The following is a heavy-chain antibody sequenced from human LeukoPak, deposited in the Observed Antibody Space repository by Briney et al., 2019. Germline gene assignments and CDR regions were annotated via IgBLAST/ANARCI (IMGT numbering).Heavy chain of an antibody. CDR2: IIPILGIA. Sequence: ASVKVSCKASGGTFSSYAISWVRQAPGQGLEWMGRIIPILGIANYAQKFQGRVTITADKSTSTAYMELSSLRSEDTAVYYCARDVGAGTGFDYWGQGTLVTVSS. D-gene: IGHD1-26*01. V-gene: IGHV1-69*04. CDR1: GGTFSSYA. CDR3: ARDVGAGTGFDY. J-gene: IGHJ4*02.